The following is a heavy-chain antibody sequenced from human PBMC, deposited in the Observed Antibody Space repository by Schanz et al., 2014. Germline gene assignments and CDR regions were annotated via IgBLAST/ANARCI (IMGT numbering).Heavy chain of an antibody. CDR3: ARDFLAWELLRWGPFDY. CDR2: ISYDGSDK. J-gene: IGHJ4*02. V-gene: IGHV3-30*04. Sequence: QVQLVESGGGVVQPGRSLRLSCVASGFSFRSYAIHWVRQAPGKGLEWVAVISYDGSDKYYADSVKGRFTISRDNSKNTLYVQMNSLRAEDTAVYYCARDFLAWELLRWGPFDYWGQGTLVTVSS. CDR1: GFSFRSYA. D-gene: IGHD1-26*01.